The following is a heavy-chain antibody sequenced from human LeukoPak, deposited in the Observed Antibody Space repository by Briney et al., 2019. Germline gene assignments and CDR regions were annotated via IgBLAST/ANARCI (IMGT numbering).Heavy chain of an antibody. Sequence: GGSLRLSCAASGFTFSNAWMSWVRQAPGKGLEWVGRIKSKTDGGTTDYAAPVKGRFTISRDDSKNTLYLRMNSLKTEDTAVYYCTTAGDYGDYLWGGDAFDIWGQGTMVTVTS. D-gene: IGHD4-17*01. V-gene: IGHV3-15*01. J-gene: IGHJ3*02. CDR2: IKSKTDGGTT. CDR1: GFTFSNAW. CDR3: TTAGDYGDYLWGGDAFDI.